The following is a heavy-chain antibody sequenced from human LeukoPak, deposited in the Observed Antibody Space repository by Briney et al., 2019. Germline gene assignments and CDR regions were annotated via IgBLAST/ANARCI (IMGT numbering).Heavy chain of an antibody. CDR3: ARGTIVATISGFDY. CDR1: GGTFSSYA. V-gene: IGHV1-69*13. CDR2: IIPIFGTA. Sequence: GASVTVSCKASGGTFSSYAISWVRQAPGQGLEWMGGIIPIFGTANYAQKFQGRVTITADESTSTAYMELSSLRSEDTAVYYCARGTIVATISGFDYWGQGTLVTVSS. J-gene: IGHJ4*02. D-gene: IGHD5-12*01.